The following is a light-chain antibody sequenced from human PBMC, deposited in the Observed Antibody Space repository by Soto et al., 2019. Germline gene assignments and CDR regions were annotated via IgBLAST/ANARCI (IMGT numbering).Light chain of an antibody. CDR2: DVN. Sequence: QSALAQPPSASGFPGQSVTISCTGTSSDIGAYNYVSWYQQYPGKAPKLIIYDVNQRPSGVPDRFSGSKSGNTASLTVSGLQAEDEAVYYCNSFAGGAHVVFGGGTKLTVL. CDR1: SSDIGAYNY. V-gene: IGLV2-8*01. CDR3: NSFAGGAHVV. J-gene: IGLJ2*01.